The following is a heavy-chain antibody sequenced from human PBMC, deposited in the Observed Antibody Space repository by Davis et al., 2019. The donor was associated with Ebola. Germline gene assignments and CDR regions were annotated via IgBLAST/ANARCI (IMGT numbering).Heavy chain of an antibody. Sequence: SETLSLTCAVYGGSFSGYYWSWIRQPPGKGLEWIGEINHSGSTNYKPSLKSRVTISVDTSKNQFSLKLSSVTAADTAVYYCARDRLRRFDYWGQGTLVTVSS. CDR2: INHSGST. D-gene: IGHD4-17*01. CDR3: ARDRLRRFDY. J-gene: IGHJ4*02. V-gene: IGHV4-34*01. CDR1: GGSFSGYY.